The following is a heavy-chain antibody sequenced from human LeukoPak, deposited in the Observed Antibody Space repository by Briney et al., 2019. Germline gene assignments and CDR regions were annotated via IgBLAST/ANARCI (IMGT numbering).Heavy chain of an antibody. V-gene: IGHV3-15*01. CDR3: TTVGCSGGGCYYDF. CDR2: IKSKTDGGTT. CDR1: GFTFSNAW. Sequence: GESLRLSCAASGFTFSNAWMNWVRQAPGKGLEWVGRIKSKTDGGTTDYAAPVKGRFSISRDDSKNTLFLQMNSLKTEDTAVYYCTTVGCSGGGCYYDFWGQGTLVTVSS. D-gene: IGHD2-15*01. J-gene: IGHJ4*02.